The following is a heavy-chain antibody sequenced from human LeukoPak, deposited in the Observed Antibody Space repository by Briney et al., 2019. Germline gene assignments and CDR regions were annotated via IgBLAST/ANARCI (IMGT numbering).Heavy chain of an antibody. D-gene: IGHD3-3*01. CDR1: GGTFSSYA. J-gene: IGHJ6*02. Sequence: SVKVSCKASGGTFSSYAISWVRQAPGQGLEWMGGIIPIFGTANYAQKFQGRVTITADESTSTAYMELSSLRSEDTAVYYCARGRDFWSGYLPYYYYGMDIWGQGTTVTVSS. CDR3: ARGRDFWSGYLPYYYYGMDI. CDR2: IIPIFGTA. V-gene: IGHV1-69*13.